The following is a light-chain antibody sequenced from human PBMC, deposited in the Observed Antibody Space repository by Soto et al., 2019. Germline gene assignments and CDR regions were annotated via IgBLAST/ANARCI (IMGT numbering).Light chain of an antibody. V-gene: IGKV1-9*01. CDR1: QAISSY. J-gene: IGKJ1*01. CDR3: QQHYNTPRT. CDR2: AAS. Sequence: DIQLTQSPSFLSASVGDRVTITCRASQAISSYLDWYQQKPGKGPKLLIHAASTLQSGVPSRFRGSGSATHFTLTISSLQPEDFATYYCQQHYNTPRTFGQGTKVDI.